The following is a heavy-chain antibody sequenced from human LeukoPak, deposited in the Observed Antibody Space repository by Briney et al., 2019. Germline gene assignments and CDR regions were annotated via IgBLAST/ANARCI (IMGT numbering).Heavy chain of an antibody. V-gene: IGHV3-23*01. D-gene: IGHD3-22*01. J-gene: IGHJ4*02. Sequence: GGSLRLSCAASGFTFSSYAKSWVRQAPGKGLEWVSAISGSGGSTYYADSVKGRFTISRDNSKNTLYLQMNSLRAEDTAVYYCAKDLPPYYYDSSGYYSPFDYWGQGTLVTVSS. CDR2: ISGSGGST. CDR3: AKDLPPYYYDSSGYYSPFDY. CDR1: GFTFSSYA.